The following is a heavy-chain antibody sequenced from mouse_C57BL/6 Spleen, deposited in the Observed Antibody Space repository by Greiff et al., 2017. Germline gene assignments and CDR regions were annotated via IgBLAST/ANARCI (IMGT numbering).Heavy chain of an antibody. Sequence: LVESGPELVKPGASVKISCKASGYAFSSSWMNWVKQRPGKGLEWIGRIYPGDGDTNYNGKFKGKATLTADKSSSTAYMQLSSLTSEDSAVYFCARDAGYVDYWGQGTTLTVSS. V-gene: IGHV1-82*01. CDR1: GYAFSSSW. CDR2: IYPGDGDT. J-gene: IGHJ2*01. CDR3: ARDAGYVDY.